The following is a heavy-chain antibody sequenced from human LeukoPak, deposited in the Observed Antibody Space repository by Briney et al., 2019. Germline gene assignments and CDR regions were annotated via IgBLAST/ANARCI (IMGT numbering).Heavy chain of an antibody. Sequence: PGGSLRLSCAASGFTFSSYGMHWVRQAPGKGLEWVAVMWYDGSNKYYADSVKGRFTISRDNSKNTLYLQMNGLRAEDTAVYYCARQGLGVYFDYWGQGTLVTVSS. CDR1: GFTFSSYG. CDR2: MWYDGSNK. V-gene: IGHV3-33*08. D-gene: IGHD3-10*01. CDR3: ARQGLGVYFDY. J-gene: IGHJ4*02.